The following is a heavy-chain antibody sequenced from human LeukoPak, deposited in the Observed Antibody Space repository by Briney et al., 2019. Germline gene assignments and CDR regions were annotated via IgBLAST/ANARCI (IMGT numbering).Heavy chain of an antibody. CDR2: IYYSGST. CDR3: ARGDCSSTICYSPVDV. CDR1: GGSISSSSYY. Sequence: SETLSLTCTVSGGSISSSSYYWGWIRQPPGKGLEWIGSIYYSGSTYYNPSLKSRVTISVDTSKNQFSLKVNSVTAADTAVYYCARGDCSSTICYSPVDVWGKGTTVTVSS. D-gene: IGHD2-2*01. V-gene: IGHV4-39*07. J-gene: IGHJ6*04.